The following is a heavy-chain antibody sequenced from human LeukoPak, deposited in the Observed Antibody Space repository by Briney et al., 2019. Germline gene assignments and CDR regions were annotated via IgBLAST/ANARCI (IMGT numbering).Heavy chain of an antibody. CDR3: ARDGNQCGDEKWFDP. CDR1: GYTFTIYG. D-gene: IGHD3-10*01. V-gene: IGHV1-18*01. Sequence: VASVKVSCKASGYTFTIYGITRVRQAPGQGLEWMGWISTYNGNTNYAQKFQGRVTMTTDTSTSPAYMELRSLRSDDSAVYYCARDGNQCGDEKWFDPWGQGTLVTVSS. J-gene: IGHJ5*02. CDR2: ISTYNGNT.